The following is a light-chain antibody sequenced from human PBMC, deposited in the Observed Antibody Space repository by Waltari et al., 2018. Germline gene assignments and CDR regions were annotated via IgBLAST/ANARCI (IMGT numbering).Light chain of an antibody. J-gene: IGLJ3*02. V-gene: IGLV4-69*01. CDR2: VNSDGSH. CDR1: SGHSSNV. Sequence: QLVLTQSPSASASLGASVKLTCTLSSGHSSNVIAWLQQQSEEGPRYLMKVNSDGSHSKGDEIPDRFSGSSSGAERYLTISSLQSEDEADYYCQTGGHGTWVFGGGTKLTVL. CDR3: QTGGHGTWV.